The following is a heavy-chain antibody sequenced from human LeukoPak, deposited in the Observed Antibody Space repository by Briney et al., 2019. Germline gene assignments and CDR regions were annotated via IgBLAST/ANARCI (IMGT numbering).Heavy chain of an antibody. CDR1: GFPFPRYY. D-gene: IGHD5-12*01. J-gene: IGHJ4*02. Sequence: ASVEVSFKASGFPFPRYYMHWVRPAPGQRVEWMGWINPNSGGTNYAQKFQGRVTMTRDTSISTAYMELSRLRSDDTAVYYCATASSRANYWGQGTLVTVSS. V-gene: IGHV1-2*02. CDR2: INPNSGGT. CDR3: ATASSRANY.